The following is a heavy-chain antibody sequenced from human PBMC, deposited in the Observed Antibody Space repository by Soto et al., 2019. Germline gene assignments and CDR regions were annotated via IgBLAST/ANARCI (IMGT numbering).Heavy chain of an antibody. J-gene: IGHJ5*02. CDR1: GYTFTTYG. D-gene: IGHD6-6*01. CDR2: ISVYNGDT. V-gene: IGHV1-18*01. CDR3: ARDSLAARTGWFDP. Sequence: GASVKVSCKASGYTFTTYGINWVRQAPGQGLEWMGWISVYNGDTRYAQKLQGRVTMTTDTSTSTAYMELWSLRSDDTAVYYRARDSLAARTGWFDPWGQGTLVTVSS.